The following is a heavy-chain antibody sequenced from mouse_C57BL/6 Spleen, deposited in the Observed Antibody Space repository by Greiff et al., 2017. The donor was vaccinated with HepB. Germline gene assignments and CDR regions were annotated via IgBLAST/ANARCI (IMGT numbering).Heavy chain of an antibody. Sequence: EVKLMESGGGLVKPGGSLKLSCAASVFTFSDYGMHWVRQAPEKGLEWVAYISSGSSTIYYADTVKGRFTISRDNAKNTLFLQMTSLRSEDTAMYYCARRTTVVARDAMDYWGQGTSVTVSS. D-gene: IGHD1-1*01. CDR1: VFTFSDYG. J-gene: IGHJ4*01. CDR2: ISSGSSTI. CDR3: ARRTTVVARDAMDY. V-gene: IGHV5-17*01.